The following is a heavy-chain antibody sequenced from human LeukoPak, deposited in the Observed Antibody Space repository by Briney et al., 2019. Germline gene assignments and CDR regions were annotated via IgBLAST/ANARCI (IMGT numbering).Heavy chain of an antibody. Sequence: ASVKVSCKASGYTFTVYYMHWVGQAPGQGLEWLGWINPNSGGTSYAQKFQGRVTMTRDTSISTAYMEVSRLRSDDTAVYYCATMGATNFDHWGQGTLATVS. D-gene: IGHD1-26*01. CDR1: GYTFTVYY. J-gene: IGHJ4*02. V-gene: IGHV1-2*02. CDR3: ATMGATNFDH. CDR2: INPNSGGT.